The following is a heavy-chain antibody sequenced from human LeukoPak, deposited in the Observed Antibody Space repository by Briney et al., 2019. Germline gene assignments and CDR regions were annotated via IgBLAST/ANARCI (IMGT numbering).Heavy chain of an antibody. D-gene: IGHD6-13*01. Sequence: GRSLRLSCAASGFTFSSYGMHWVRQAPGKGLEWVSYISSSSSTIYYADSVKGRFTISRDNAKNSLYLQMNSLRAEDTAVYYCARCQVAAASHYYGMDVWGQGTTVTVSS. J-gene: IGHJ6*02. CDR2: ISSSSSTI. V-gene: IGHV3-48*01. CDR3: ARCQVAAASHYYGMDV. CDR1: GFTFSSYG.